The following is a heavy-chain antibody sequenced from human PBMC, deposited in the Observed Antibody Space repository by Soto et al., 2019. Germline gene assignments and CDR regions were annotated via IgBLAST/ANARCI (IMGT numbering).Heavy chain of an antibody. CDR3: ASRLLYYYYWMDG. CDR2: IYPGDSDT. V-gene: IGHV5-51*01. Sequence: GASLKISCKGSGYRFTSYWIGWVRQMPGKGLEWMGIIYPGDSDTRYSPSFQGQVTISADKSISTAYLQWSSLKASDTAMYYCASRLLYYYYWMDGWGPGNKVTV. J-gene: IGHJ6*02. CDR1: GYRFTSYW.